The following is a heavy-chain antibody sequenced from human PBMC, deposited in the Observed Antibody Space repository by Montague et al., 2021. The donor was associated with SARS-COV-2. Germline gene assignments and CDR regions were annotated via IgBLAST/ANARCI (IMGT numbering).Heavy chain of an antibody. CDR3: ARVFPRWLQFEPSFDY. D-gene: IGHD5-24*01. CDR1: GGSFSGYY. J-gene: IGHJ4*02. V-gene: IGHV4-34*01. Sequence: SETLSLTCAVSGGSFSGYYWSWIRQPPGKGLEWIGDIYYSGSTNYNPSLKSRVTMSVDTSKNQFSLKLSSVTAADTAVYYCARVFPRWLQFEPSFDYWGQGTLVTVSS. CDR2: IYYSGST.